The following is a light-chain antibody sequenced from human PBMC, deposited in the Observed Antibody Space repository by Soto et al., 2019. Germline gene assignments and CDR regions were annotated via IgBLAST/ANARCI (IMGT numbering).Light chain of an antibody. J-gene: IGLJ3*02. CDR2: EVS. CDR3: SSYVGSKV. V-gene: IGLV2-8*01. Sequence: QSVLTQPPSASGSLGQSVTISCTGTSSDVGGYNYVSWYQQHPGKAPKLMISEVSKRPSGVPVRFSGSKSGNTASLTVSGLQAEDEADYYCSSYVGSKVFGGGTKVTVL. CDR1: SSDVGGYNY.